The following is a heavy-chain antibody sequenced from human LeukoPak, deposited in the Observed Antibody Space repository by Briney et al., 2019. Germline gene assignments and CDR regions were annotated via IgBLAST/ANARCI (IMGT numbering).Heavy chain of an antibody. D-gene: IGHD3-22*01. V-gene: IGHV4-34*01. CDR3: TRGAYNYDTSGYSPGYYYMDV. Sequence: PSETLSLTCAVYGGSFSDDYWSWVRQPPGKGLEWIGEVNLSGSSNYSPSLKSRVTISLDTSKNQFSLRLRPETAADTAVYYCTRGAYNYDTSGYSPGYYYMDVWGKGTTVSVSS. CDR1: GGSFSDDY. CDR2: VNLSGSS. J-gene: IGHJ6*03.